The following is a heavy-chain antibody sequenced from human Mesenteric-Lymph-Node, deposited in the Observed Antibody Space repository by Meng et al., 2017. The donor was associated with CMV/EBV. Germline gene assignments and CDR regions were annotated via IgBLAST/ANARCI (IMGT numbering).Heavy chain of an antibody. CDR2: VYATAHT. Sequence: SETLSLTCTVSDGSFSRYSWSWIQQPPGKGLECLGYVYATAHTNYNPSLNGRVTVAVDESNNQFSLKLSSVTAADTAVYYCARDLVFNYDLWSGAIVYYSGMDVWGQGTTVTVSS. V-gene: IGHV4-59*01. CDR3: ARDLVFNYDLWSGAIVYYSGMDV. J-gene: IGHJ6*02. D-gene: IGHD3-3*01. CDR1: DGSFSRYS.